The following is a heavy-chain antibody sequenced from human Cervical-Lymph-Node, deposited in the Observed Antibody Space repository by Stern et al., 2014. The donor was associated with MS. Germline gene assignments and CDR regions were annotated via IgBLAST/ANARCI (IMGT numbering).Heavy chain of an antibody. CDR3: ASRPTLDRI. CDR1: GFSVSSNY. CDR2: MYSCCST. J-gene: IGHJ4*02. Sequence: EVQLVESGGGLVQPGGSLRLSCAASGFSVSSNYMSWVRQAPGKGLEWVSIMYSCCSTSYADSVKGRFTISRDNSKNTLYLQMNSLRAEDTAVYYCASRPTLDRIWGQGTLVTVSS. D-gene: IGHD2-15*01. V-gene: IGHV3-66*02.